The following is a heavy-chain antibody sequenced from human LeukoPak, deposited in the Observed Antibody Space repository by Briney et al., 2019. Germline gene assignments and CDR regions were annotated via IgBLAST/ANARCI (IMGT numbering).Heavy chain of an antibody. CDR3: ARGLLYYYDSSGYYYPFDY. Sequence: SETLSLTCAVYGGSFSGYYWSWIRQPSGKGLEWIGEMNHSGSTNYNPSLKSRVTISVDTSKNQFSLKLSSVTAADTAVYYCARGLLYYYDSSGYYYPFDYWGQGTLVTVSS. J-gene: IGHJ4*02. D-gene: IGHD3-22*01. CDR1: GGSFSGYY. CDR2: MNHSGST. V-gene: IGHV4-34*01.